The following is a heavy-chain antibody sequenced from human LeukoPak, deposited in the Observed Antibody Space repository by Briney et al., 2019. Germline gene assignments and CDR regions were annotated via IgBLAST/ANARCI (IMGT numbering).Heavy chain of an antibody. Sequence: ASVKVSCKASGYTFTGYYMHWVRHAPRQVLEWIGRINPHSDGINYARKLQGWFSMTGDSSLRTAYMELSRLRSDDTAVYYCARGSDGWLQLDRPIDYWGQGTLVTVSS. CDR3: ARGSDGWLQLDRPIDY. CDR2: INPHSDGI. CDR1: GYTFTGYY. D-gene: IGHD5-24*01. J-gene: IGHJ4*02. V-gene: IGHV1-2*04.